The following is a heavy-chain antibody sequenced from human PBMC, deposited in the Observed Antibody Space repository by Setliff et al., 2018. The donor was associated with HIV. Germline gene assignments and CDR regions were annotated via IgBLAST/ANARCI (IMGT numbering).Heavy chain of an antibody. D-gene: IGHD3-9*01. CDR3: ARDGRYYDILSGHYSSPDHNMDV. Sequence: GGSLRLSCAGSGFIFSDYYMTWVRQAPGKGLEYVAIIKEDGSEKYYVDSVKGRFTISRDNAKNSLYPQMNSLRAEDTAAYYCARDGRYYDILSGHYSSPDHNMDVWGKGTTVTVSS. CDR2: IKEDGSEK. CDR1: GFIFSDYY. J-gene: IGHJ6*03. V-gene: IGHV3-7*01.